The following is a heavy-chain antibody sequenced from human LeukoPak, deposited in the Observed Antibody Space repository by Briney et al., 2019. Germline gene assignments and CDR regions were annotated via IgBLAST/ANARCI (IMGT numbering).Heavy chain of an antibody. CDR3: ARGGPYYYDSSVDY. D-gene: IGHD3-22*01. J-gene: IGHJ4*02. CDR1: GYTLSSYD. CDR2: MNPNSGNT. Sequence: ASVNVSCTASGYTLSSYDINWVRQPPGQGLEWMGWMNPNSGNTGYAHNIQGRATMTRNTYISTAYMELSSVRCEDRAVYYCARGGPYYYDSSVDYWGQGTLVTVSS. V-gene: IGHV1-8*01.